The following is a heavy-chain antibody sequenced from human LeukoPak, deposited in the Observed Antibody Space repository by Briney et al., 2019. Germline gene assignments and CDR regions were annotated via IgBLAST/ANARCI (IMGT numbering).Heavy chain of an antibody. CDR3: AKGGIAAAALDY. V-gene: IGHV3-30*18. Sequence: GGSLRLSCAASGFTLSSYGMHWVRQAPGKGLEWVAVISNDGSNKYYADSVKGRFTISRDNSKNTLYLQMNSLRAEDTAVYYCAKGGIAAAALDYWGQGTLVTVSS. J-gene: IGHJ4*02. D-gene: IGHD6-13*01. CDR1: GFTLSSYG. CDR2: ISNDGSNK.